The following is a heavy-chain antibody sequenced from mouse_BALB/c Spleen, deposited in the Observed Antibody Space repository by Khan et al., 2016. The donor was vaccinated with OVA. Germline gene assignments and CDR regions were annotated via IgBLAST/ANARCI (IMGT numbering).Heavy chain of an antibody. CDR3: ARDRIDY. V-gene: IGHV1-7*01. CDR1: GYTFTSYW. CDR2: INPTSGYT. Sequence: QVQLQQSGAELAKPGASVKMSCTASGYTFTSYWMHWIKQRPGQGLEWIGYINPTSGYTDYNQKFKDKATLTADKSSSTAYMQLSRLTSDDSAVYYCARDRIDYWGQGTALTVSS. J-gene: IGHJ2*01.